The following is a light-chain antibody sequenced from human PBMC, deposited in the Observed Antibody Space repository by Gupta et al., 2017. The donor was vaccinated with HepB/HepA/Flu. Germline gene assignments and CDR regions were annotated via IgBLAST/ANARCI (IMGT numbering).Light chain of an antibody. J-gene: IGLJ1*01. CDR2: KDS. CDR1: ALPKQY. CDR3: QSADSSGTYV. V-gene: IGLV3-25*03. Sequence: YELTQPPLVSVSPGQTARITCSGDALPKQYAYWYQQKPGQAPVLVIYKDSERPSGIPERFSGSSSGTTVTLTISGVQAEDEADYYCQSADSSGTYVFGTGTKVTVL.